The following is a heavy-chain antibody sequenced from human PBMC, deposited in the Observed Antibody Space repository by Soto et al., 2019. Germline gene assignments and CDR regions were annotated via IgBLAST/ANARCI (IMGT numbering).Heavy chain of an antibody. CDR2: IFFSGNT. CDR1: GGCSLNGCHY. Sequence: SWTXSLTCTFSGGCSLNGCHYLTWIRQHPGKGLEWIGKIFFSGNTHYNTALKSRLTFSVDTTKKQFSLKLTSVTAADTAIYYCERANYGGMLDLWGPGTLLNVSS. D-gene: IGHD4-17*01. V-gene: IGHV4-31*03. CDR3: ERANYGGMLDL. J-gene: IGHJ4*02.